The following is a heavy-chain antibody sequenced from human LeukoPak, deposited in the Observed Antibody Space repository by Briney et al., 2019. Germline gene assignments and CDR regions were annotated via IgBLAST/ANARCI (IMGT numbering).Heavy chain of an antibody. CDR2: VSYDGSKK. D-gene: IGHD3-10*01. Sequence: GGSLRLSRAASGFTFSTYAMHWVRQAPGKGLEWVAVVSYDGSKKYYADSVKGRFTISRDNSKNTLYLQMNSLRAEDTAVYYCARDPAGGLLWFGQSFDYWGQGTLVTVSS. CDR3: ARDPAGGLLWFGQSFDY. J-gene: IGHJ4*02. V-gene: IGHV3-30-3*01. CDR1: GFTFSTYA.